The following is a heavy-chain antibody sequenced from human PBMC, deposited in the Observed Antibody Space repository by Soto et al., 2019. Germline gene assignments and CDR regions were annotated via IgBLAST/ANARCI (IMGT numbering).Heavy chain of an antibody. CDR2: INHSGST. CDR1: GGSFSGYY. V-gene: IGHV4-34*01. CDR3: AHGYSSRWYHSNY. J-gene: IGHJ4*02. D-gene: IGHD6-13*01. Sequence: SETLSLTCAVYGGSFSGYYWSWIRQPPGKGLEWIGEINHSGSTNYNPSLKSRVTISVDTSKNQFSLKLSSVTAADTAVYYCAHGYSSRWYHSNYWGQGTLVTVSS.